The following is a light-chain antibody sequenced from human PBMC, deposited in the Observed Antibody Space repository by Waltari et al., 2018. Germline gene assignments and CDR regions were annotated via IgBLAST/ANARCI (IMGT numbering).Light chain of an antibody. CDR2: TAS. V-gene: IGKV1-39*01. Sequence: DIGLTQSPSSLSASVVDRVTITCRASQTIRDYLSWYKQRPGKAPNLLIDTASNLQSGVPPRFSGSGSGTDFTLTISSLQPEDFAIYYCQQSYNFPRTFGQGTKVEVK. CDR1: QTIRDY. CDR3: QQSYNFPRT. J-gene: IGKJ1*01.